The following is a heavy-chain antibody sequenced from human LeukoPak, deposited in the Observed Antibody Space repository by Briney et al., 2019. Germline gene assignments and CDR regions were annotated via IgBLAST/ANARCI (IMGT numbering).Heavy chain of an antibody. CDR2: IYYTGIT. V-gene: IGHV4-31*03. J-gene: IGHJ4*02. CDR1: GGSISSGANY. D-gene: IGHD3-16*01. CDR3: AASSGVTLGRF. Sequence: PSETLSLTCTVSGGSISSGANYYNWIRQHPGKGLEWIGYIYYTGITSYNPSLKSRVTMSVDTSMNQLSLKLTSLTAADTAVYYCAASSGVTLGRFWGQGTLDTVSS.